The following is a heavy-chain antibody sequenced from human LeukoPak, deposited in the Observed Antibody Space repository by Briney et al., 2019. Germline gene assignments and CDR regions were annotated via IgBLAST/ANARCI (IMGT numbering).Heavy chain of an antibody. J-gene: IGHJ3*02. CDR2: ISWNSGSI. Sequence: GGSLRLSCAASGFTFDDYDMHWVRPAPGKGVEWVSGISWNSGSIGYADSVKGRFTISRDNAKNSLYLQMNSLRAEDTALYYCAKGVGATFDAFDIWGQGTMVTVSS. V-gene: IGHV3-9*01. D-gene: IGHD1-26*01. CDR1: GFTFDDYD. CDR3: AKGVGATFDAFDI.